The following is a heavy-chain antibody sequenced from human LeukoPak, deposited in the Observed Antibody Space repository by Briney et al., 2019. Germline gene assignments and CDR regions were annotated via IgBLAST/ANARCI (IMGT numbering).Heavy chain of an antibody. Sequence: GGSLRLSCAASGFTFGSYAMTWVRQAPGKGLEWVSSVSGSGVNTNYADSVKGRFTISRDNSKNTLYLQMNSLRVEDTAVYYCASYGGSSPPAYYDFWSGYYGVHYYYYYMDVWGKGTTVTVSS. CDR3: ASYGGSSPPAYYDFWSGYYGVHYYYYYMDV. CDR1: GFTFGSYA. D-gene: IGHD3-3*01. J-gene: IGHJ6*03. CDR2: VSGSGVNT. V-gene: IGHV3-23*01.